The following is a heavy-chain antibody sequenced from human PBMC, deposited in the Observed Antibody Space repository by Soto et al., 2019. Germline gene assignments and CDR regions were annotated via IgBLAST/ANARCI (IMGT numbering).Heavy chain of an antibody. Sequence: EVQLVESGGGLVQPGGSLKLSCAASGFTFSGSAMHWVRQASGKGPEWVGRIRSKANSYATAYAASVKGRFTISRDDSKNTAYLQMNSLKTEDTAVYYCTRRIVATKGWFDPWGQGTLVTVSS. CDR2: IRSKANSYAT. CDR1: GFTFSGSA. J-gene: IGHJ5*02. CDR3: TRRIVATKGWFDP. V-gene: IGHV3-73*02. D-gene: IGHD5-12*01.